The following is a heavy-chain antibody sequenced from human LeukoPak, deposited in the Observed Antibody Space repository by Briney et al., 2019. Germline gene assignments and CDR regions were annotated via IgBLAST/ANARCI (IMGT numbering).Heavy chain of an antibody. CDR1: GYSFTSYW. CDR2: IYPGDSDT. CDR3: ARLPPPRRGYSYGLDY. D-gene: IGHD5-18*01. V-gene: IGHV5-51*01. Sequence: GESLKTSCKGSGYSFTSYWIGWVRQMPGKGLEWMGIIYPGDSDTRYSPSFQGQVTISADKSISTAYLQWSSLKASDTAMYYCARLPPPRRGYSYGLDYWGQGTLVTVSS. J-gene: IGHJ4*02.